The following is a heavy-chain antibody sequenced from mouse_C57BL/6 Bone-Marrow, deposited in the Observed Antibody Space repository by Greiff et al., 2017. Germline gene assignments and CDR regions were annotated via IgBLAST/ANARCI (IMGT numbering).Heavy chain of an antibody. V-gene: IGHV1-64*01. Sequence: QVQLQQSGAELVKPGASVKLSCKASGYTFTSYWMHWVKQRPGQGLEWIGMIHPNSGSTNYNEKFKSKASLTVDKSSSTAYMQLSSLTSEDSAVYYCARVPLFRFDYWGQGTTLTVSA. CDR3: ARVPLFRFDY. D-gene: IGHD6-1*01. J-gene: IGHJ2*01. CDR2: IHPNSGST. CDR1: GYTFTSYW.